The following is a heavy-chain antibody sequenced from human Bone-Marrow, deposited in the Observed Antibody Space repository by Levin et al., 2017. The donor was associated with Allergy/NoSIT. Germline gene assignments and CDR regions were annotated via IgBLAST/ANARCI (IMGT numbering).Heavy chain of an antibody. J-gene: IGHJ3*02. Sequence: ASVKVSCEAFGYTFSAFYLHWVRQAPGRGLEWMGRLNPKSADTNFAPRFQGRVTMTGDSSVGTAYMELSNLTSDDTALYYCAKGSTVIQSEVDLLDIWGRGTMVIVSS. CDR2: LNPKSADT. D-gene: IGHD4-11*01. V-gene: IGHV1-2*06. CDR1: GYTFSAFY. CDR3: AKGSTVIQSEVDLLDI.